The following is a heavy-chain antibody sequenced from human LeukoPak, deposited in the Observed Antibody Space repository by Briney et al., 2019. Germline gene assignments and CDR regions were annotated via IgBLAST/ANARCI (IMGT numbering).Heavy chain of an antibody. CDR3: ARAEYDFWSGYPYNFDY. Sequence: SETLSLTCTVSGGSISSYYWSWIRQPPGKGLEWIGYIFYIGSTNYNPSLKSRVTISVDTSKNHFSLKLSSVTAADTAVYYCARAEYDFWSGYPYNFDYWGQGTLVTVSS. D-gene: IGHD3-3*01. J-gene: IGHJ4*02. CDR2: IFYIGST. V-gene: IGHV4-59*01. CDR1: GGSISSYY.